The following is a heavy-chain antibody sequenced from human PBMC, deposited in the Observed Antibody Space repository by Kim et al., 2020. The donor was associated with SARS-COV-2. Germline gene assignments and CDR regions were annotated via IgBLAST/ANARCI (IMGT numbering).Heavy chain of an antibody. Sequence: GGSLRLSCAASGFTFSSYAMSWVRQAPGKGLEWVSAISGSGGSTYYADSVKGRFTISRDNSKNTLYLQMNSLRAEDTAVYYCAKKGYFDWLYQDLPKAWYFDLWGRGTLVTVSS. V-gene: IGHV3-23*01. CDR1: GFTFSSYA. J-gene: IGHJ2*01. CDR2: ISGSGGST. CDR3: AKKGYFDWLYQDLPKAWYFDL. D-gene: IGHD3-9*01.